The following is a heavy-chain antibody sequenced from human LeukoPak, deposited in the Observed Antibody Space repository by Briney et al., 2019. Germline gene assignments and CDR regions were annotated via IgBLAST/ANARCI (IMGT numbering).Heavy chain of an antibody. D-gene: IGHD6-13*01. V-gene: IGHV1-2*04. J-gene: IGHJ6*02. CDR2: INPNSGGT. CDR3: ARDPKGDSSSWYYYYGMDV. CDR1: GYTFTGYY. Sequence: ASVKVSCTASGYTFTGYYMHWVRQAPGQGLEWMGWINPNSGGTNYAQKFQGWVTMTRDTSISTAYVELSRLRSDDTAVYYCARDPKGDSSSWYYYYGMDVWGQGTTVTVSS.